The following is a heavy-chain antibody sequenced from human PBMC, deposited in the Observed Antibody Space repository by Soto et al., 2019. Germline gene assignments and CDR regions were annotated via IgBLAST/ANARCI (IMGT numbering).Heavy chain of an antibody. Sequence: EVQLLESGGGLVQPGGSLRLSCAASGFTFSSYAMSWVRQAPGKGLEWVSAISGSGGSTYYADSVKGRFTISRDNSKNTLYQQMNSLRAEDTAVYYWAKDNRAGCAFEIWGQGTMVTVSS. V-gene: IGHV3-23*01. J-gene: IGHJ3*02. CDR3: AKDNRAGCAFEI. CDR1: GFTFSSYA. CDR2: ISGSGGST.